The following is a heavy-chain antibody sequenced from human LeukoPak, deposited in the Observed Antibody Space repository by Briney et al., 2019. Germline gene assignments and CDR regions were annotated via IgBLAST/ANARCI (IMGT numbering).Heavy chain of an antibody. D-gene: IGHD3-22*01. CDR3: ARSLPNYYDSSGSYAFDI. CDR1: GLTFSSYS. Sequence: PGGSLRLSCAASGLTFSSYSMNWVRQAPGKGLEWVSYISSSSTIYYADSVKGRFTISRDNAKNSLYLQMNSLRAEDTAVYYCARSLPNYYDSSGSYAFDIWGQGTMVTVSS. V-gene: IGHV3-48*01. CDR2: ISSSSTI. J-gene: IGHJ3*02.